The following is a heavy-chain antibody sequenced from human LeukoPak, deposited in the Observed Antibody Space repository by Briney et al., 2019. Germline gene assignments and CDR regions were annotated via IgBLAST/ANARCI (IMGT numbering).Heavy chain of an antibody. CDR1: GGSFSGYY. J-gene: IGHJ4*02. V-gene: IGHV4-34*01. CDR3: ARGSYHYYGSGSYYNLYYFDY. CDR2: INHSGST. Sequence: SETLSLTCAVYGGSFSGYYWSWIRQPPGKGLEWIGEINHSGSTNYNPSLKSRVTISVDTSKNQFSLRLSSVTAADTAVYYCARGSYHYYGSGSYYNLYYFDYWGQGTLVIVSS. D-gene: IGHD3-10*01.